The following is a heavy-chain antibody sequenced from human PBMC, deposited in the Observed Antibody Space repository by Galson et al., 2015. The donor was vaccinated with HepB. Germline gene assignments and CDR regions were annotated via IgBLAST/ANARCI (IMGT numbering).Heavy chain of an antibody. CDR2: IYPGDSDT. Sequence: SGAEVKKPGESLKHSCKGSGYSFTSYWIGWVRQMPGKGLEWMGIIYPGDSDTRYSPSFQGQVTISADKSISTAYLQWSSLKASDTAMYYCARRRYCSSTSCYAFDIWGQGTMVTVSS. CDR3: ARRRYCSSTSCYAFDI. V-gene: IGHV5-51*03. CDR1: GYSFTSYW. J-gene: IGHJ3*02. D-gene: IGHD2-2*01.